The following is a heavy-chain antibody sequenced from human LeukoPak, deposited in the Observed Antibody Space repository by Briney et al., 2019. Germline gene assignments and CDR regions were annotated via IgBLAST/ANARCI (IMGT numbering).Heavy chain of an antibody. V-gene: IGHV4-59*08. CDR2: VFYSGST. CDR1: GGSINNYY. D-gene: IGHD6-19*01. CDR3: ARSPGGQWLAPFDY. J-gene: IGHJ4*02. Sequence: SETLSLTCTVSGGSINNYYWSWIRQPPGKGLEWIGYVFYSGSTNYNPSLKSRVTISVDTSKNQLSLKLISVTAADTAMYYCARSPGGQWLAPFDYWGQGTLVCVSS.